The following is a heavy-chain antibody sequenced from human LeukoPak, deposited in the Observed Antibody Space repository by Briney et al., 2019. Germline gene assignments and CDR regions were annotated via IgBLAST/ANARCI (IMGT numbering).Heavy chain of an antibody. D-gene: IGHD1-26*01. V-gene: IGHV3-30*03. CDR3: ATESGTYSGTCFDY. Sequence: GGSLRLSCAASRFTFSSYGMHWVRQAPGKGLEWVAVISYDGSNKYYADSVKGRFTISRDNAKNSLYLQMNSLRAEDTAVYYCATESGTYSGTCFDYWGQGTLVTVSS. J-gene: IGHJ4*02. CDR1: RFTFSSYG. CDR2: ISYDGSNK.